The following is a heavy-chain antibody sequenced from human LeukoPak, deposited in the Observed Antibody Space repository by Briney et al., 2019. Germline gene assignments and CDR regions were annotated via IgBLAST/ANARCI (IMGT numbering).Heavy chain of an antibody. D-gene: IGHD7-27*01. CDR1: GYSFTTYW. J-gene: IGHJ3*02. CDR3: ARWVTADRGKKDAFDI. CDR2: IFPADSST. Sequence: GESLKISCKASGYSFTTYWIGWARQMPGKDLEWMGIIFPADSSTRYSPSFQGQPSVSADKSMTTAYLQWSSLKASDTAMYFCARWVTADRGKKDAFDIWGQGTMVTVSS. V-gene: IGHV5-51*01.